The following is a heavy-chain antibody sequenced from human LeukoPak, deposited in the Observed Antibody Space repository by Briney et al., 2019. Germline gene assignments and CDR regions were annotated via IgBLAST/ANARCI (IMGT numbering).Heavy chain of an antibody. Sequence: ASVKVSCKASGYTFTSYGISWVRQAPGQGLEWMGWISAYSGNTNYAQKLQGRVTMTTDTSTTTAYMELRSLRSDDTAVYYCAKDSKRYGDYPDYWGQGTLVTVS. V-gene: IGHV1-18*01. D-gene: IGHD4-17*01. J-gene: IGHJ4*02. CDR1: GYTFTSYG. CDR2: ISAYSGNT. CDR3: AKDSKRYGDYPDY.